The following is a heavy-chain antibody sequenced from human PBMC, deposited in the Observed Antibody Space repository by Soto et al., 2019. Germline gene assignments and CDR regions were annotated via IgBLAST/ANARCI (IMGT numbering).Heavy chain of an antibody. CDR1: GFSFSDSA. D-gene: IGHD4-4*01. CDR3: TRHTVDY. V-gene: IGHV3-73*02. Sequence: EVQLVESGGGLVQPGGSLKLSCAASGFSFSDSAIHWVRQASGKGLEWVGRTRSKAHSYATAFAASVKGRFTISREDSKNTVYLQMNSLKTEDTAVYYCTRHTVDYWGQGTLVTVSS. J-gene: IGHJ4*02. CDR2: TRSKAHSYAT.